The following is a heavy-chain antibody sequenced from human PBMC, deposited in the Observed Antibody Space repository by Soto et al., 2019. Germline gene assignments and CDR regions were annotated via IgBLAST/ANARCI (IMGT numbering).Heavy chain of an antibody. CDR1: GGSFSGYY. J-gene: IGHJ4*02. Sequence: SETLSLTCAVYGGSFSGYYWSWIRQPPGKGLEWIGEINHSGSTNYNPSLKSRVNISVDTSKNQFSLKLSSVTAADTAVYYCARYKLEWLLAERPPGGLYYFDYWGQGTLVTVSS. D-gene: IGHD3-3*01. V-gene: IGHV4-34*01. CDR3: ARYKLEWLLAERPPGGLYYFDY. CDR2: INHSGST.